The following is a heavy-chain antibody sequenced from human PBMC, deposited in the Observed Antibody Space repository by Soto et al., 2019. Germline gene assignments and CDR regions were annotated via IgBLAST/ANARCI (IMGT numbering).Heavy chain of an antibody. CDR3: ARLTPGYSSGWYDHYYGMDV. J-gene: IGHJ6*02. V-gene: IGHV4-4*02. Sequence: QVQLQESGPGLVKPSGTLSLTCAVSGGSISSSNWWSWVRQPPGKGLEWIGEIYHSGSTNYNPSLKSRVTISVDKSKNQFSLKLSSVTAADTAVYYCARLTPGYSSGWYDHYYGMDVWGQGTTVTVSS. CDR1: GGSISSSNW. D-gene: IGHD6-19*01. CDR2: IYHSGST.